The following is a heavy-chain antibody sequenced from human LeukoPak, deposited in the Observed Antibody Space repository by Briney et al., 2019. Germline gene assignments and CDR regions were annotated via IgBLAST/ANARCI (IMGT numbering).Heavy chain of an antibody. D-gene: IGHD4-11*01. CDR1: GGSISSYY. J-gene: IGHJ4*02. CDR2: IYTSGST. V-gene: IGHV4-4*07. CDR3: ARDLGTSNYGY. Sequence: SETLPLTCTVSGGSISSYYWSWIRQPAGKGLEWIGRIYTSGSTNYNPSLKSRVTISVDKSKNQFSLKLSSVTAADTAVYYCARDLGTSNYGYWGQGTLVTVSS.